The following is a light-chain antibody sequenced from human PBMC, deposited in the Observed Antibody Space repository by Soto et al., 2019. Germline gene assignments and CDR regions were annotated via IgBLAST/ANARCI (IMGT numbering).Light chain of an antibody. CDR2: EVS. V-gene: IGLV2-8*01. CDR3: SSYAGSNNLI. J-gene: IGLJ2*01. CDR1: SSDLGDYDY. Sequence: QAVVTQPPSASGSPGQSVTISCSGTSSDLGDYDYVSWYQQHPGKAPRLMIYEVSERPSGVPDRFSGSKSGNTASLTVTGLQAEDEADYYCSSYAGSNNLIFGGGTKLTVL.